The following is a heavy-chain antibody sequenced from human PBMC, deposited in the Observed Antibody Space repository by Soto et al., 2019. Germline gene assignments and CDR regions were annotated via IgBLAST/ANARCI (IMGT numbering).Heavy chain of an antibody. Sequence: ASVKVSCKASGYTFTSYDINWVRQATGQGLEWMGWMNPNSGNTGYAQKFQGRVTMTRNTSISTAYMELSSLRSEDTAVYYCARVQSITIFGVVITSLFDYWGQGTLVTVSS. D-gene: IGHD3-3*01. CDR3: ARVQSITIFGVVITSLFDY. J-gene: IGHJ4*02. CDR2: MNPNSGNT. CDR1: GYTFTSYD. V-gene: IGHV1-8*01.